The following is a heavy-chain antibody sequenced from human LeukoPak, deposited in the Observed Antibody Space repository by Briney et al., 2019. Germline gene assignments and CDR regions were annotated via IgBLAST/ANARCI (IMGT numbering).Heavy chain of an antibody. Sequence: PGGSLRLSCVVSGFTFSDYYMSWLRQAPGKGLEGVSYISSDNSTTYYADSVKGRFTVSRDNAKDSLYLQMNSLRAEDTAVYYCARQGYCSRGSCYWSGWFDPWGQGTLVTVSS. D-gene: IGHD2-15*01. CDR3: ARQGYCSRGSCYWSGWFDP. CDR1: GFTFSDYY. V-gene: IGHV3-11*01. J-gene: IGHJ5*02. CDR2: ISSDNSTT.